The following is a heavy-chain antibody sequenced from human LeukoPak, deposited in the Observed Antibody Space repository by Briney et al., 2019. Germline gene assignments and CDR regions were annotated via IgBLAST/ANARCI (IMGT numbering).Heavy chain of an antibody. CDR1: GFTFNNFA. J-gene: IGHJ4*02. Sequence: GGSLRLSCAASGFTFNNFAMNWVRQAPGKGLEWVSGINTSGYKTDYADSVKGRFTIARDNSKNTLYLQMNSLRAEDTAVYYCAKDSQRWELRHFDYWGQGALVTVSS. CDR3: AKDSQRWELRHFDY. CDR2: INTSGYKT. V-gene: IGHV3-23*01. D-gene: IGHD1-26*01.